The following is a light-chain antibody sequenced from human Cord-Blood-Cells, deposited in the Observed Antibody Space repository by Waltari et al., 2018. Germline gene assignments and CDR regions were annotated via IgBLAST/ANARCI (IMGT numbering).Light chain of an antibody. CDR1: SSDVGGYNY. J-gene: IGLJ3*02. Sequence: QSALTQPASVSGSPGQSITISCTGTSSDVGGYNYVSWYQQHPGKAPKLMLYEVSKRPSGVSNRFSGSKSGNPASLTISGLQAEDEADYYCSSYTSSSTRVFGGGTKLTVL. V-gene: IGLV2-14*01. CDR3: SSYTSSSTRV. CDR2: EVS.